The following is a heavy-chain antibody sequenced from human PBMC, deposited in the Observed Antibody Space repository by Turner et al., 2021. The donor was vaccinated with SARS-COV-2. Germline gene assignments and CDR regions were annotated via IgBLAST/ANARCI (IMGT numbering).Heavy chain of an antibody. CDR1: GFIFSSYV. Sequence: QVQLVESGGGVVQPGRSLRLSCAASGFIFSSYVMPWVRQAPGKGREWVAVISDDGSGTYYADSVKGRFTVSRDNSKNRVYFQMDSLRAEDTAVYYCVTGSYFRELAYWGQGTLVTVSS. CDR2: ISDDGSGT. V-gene: IGHV3-30-3*01. D-gene: IGHD1-26*01. J-gene: IGHJ4*02. CDR3: VTGSYFRELAY.